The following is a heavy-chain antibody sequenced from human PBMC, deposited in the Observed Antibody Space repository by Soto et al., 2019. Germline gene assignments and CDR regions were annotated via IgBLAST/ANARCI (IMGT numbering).Heavy chain of an antibody. D-gene: IGHD3-10*01. CDR1: GGSISSGDYY. J-gene: IGHJ4*02. V-gene: IGHV4-31*03. Sequence: QVQLQESGPGLVKPSQTLSLTCTVSGGSISSGDYYWSWIRQHPGKGLECIGYIYYSGSTYYNPSLKSRFTMSVVPSKKQFSTKLSSVTAADTAVYYCARTGVRGVPPASYWGQGTLVTVSS. CDR3: ARTGVRGVPPASY. CDR2: IYYSGST.